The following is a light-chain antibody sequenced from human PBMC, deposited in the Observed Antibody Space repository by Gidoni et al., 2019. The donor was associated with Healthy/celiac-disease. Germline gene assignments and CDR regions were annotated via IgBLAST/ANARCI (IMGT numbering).Light chain of an antibody. Sequence: DIVMTQSPDSLAVSLGERATIHCKSSQSVLYSSNNKNDLPWYQQKPGQTPQLLIYCASPRESGVPDRFSGSGSGTDFTLTISSLQAEDVAFYYCQQYYSTPQTFGQXTKVEIK. J-gene: IGKJ1*01. CDR3: QQYYSTPQT. V-gene: IGKV4-1*01. CDR1: QSVLYSSNNKND. CDR2: CAS.